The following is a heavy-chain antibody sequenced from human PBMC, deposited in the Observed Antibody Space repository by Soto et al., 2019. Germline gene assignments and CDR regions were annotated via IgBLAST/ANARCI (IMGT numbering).Heavy chain of an antibody. CDR3: ARGFGSSFWFDP. J-gene: IGHJ5*02. V-gene: IGHV4-59*01. CDR1: GGSINNYY. CDR2: VSYSGRT. D-gene: IGHD6-6*01. Sequence: PSETLSLTCTVSGGSINNYYWNWIRQPPGKGLEWIGYVSYSGRTNYNPSLKSRVNMLVDKSKNQFSLNLTSVTAADTAVYYCARGFGSSFWFDPWGQGTLVTVSS.